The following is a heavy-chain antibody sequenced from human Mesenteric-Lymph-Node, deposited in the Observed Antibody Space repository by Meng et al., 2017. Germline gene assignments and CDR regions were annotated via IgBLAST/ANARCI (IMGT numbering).Heavy chain of an antibody. J-gene: IGHJ6*02. CDR2: ISTSGST. Sequence: GSLRLSCTVSGGSISSSYWSWIRQPAGKGLEWIGRISTSGSTNYNPSLKSRVTMSVDTSKNQFSLKLSSVTAADTAVYYCGRQSYYYYGMDVWGQGTTVTVSS. CDR1: GGSISSSY. CDR3: GRQSYYYYGMDV. V-gene: IGHV4-4*07.